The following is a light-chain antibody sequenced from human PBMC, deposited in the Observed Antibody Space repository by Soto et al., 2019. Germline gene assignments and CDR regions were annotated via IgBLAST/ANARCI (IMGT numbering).Light chain of an antibody. J-gene: IGLJ7*01. V-gene: IGLV1-40*01. CDR2: DSN. CDR3: QSYESSLSGYV. CDR1: SSNIGAGYD. Sequence: QSVLTQPPSVSGAPGQRVIISCTGSSSNIGAGYDVHWYQQLPGTAPKLLIFDSNNRPSGVPDRFSGSRSGTSASLAITGLQAEDESDYYCQSYESSLSGYVFGTGTQLTVL.